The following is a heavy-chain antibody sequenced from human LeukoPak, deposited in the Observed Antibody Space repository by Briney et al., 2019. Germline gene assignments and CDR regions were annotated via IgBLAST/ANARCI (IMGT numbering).Heavy chain of an antibody. CDR2: IKEDGSEK. CDR3: AREYGYYFDS. Sequence: GGSLRLSCAASGFTFSSYSMTWVRQAPGKGLEWVANIKEDGSEKYYVDSVTGRFTISRDNAKSLLYLQMNSLRAEDTAVYFCAREYGYYFDSWGQGTLVTVSS. J-gene: IGHJ4*02. CDR1: GFTFSSYS. V-gene: IGHV3-7*01. D-gene: IGHD3-22*01.